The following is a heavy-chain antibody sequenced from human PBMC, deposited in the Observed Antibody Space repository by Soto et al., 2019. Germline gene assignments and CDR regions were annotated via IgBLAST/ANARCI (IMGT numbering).Heavy chain of an antibody. CDR2: VDYSGTA. CDR3: ARITGRHLDY. D-gene: IGHD1-20*01. Sequence: PPETLSPTCTVSSGSISVTDVFWGWVRQPPGKGLEWIGNVDYSGTAYFSPSLATRVTFHVDTSKNQFSLTLYSVTAADTAVYYCARITGRHLDYWGQGILVTVSS. V-gene: IGHV4-39*01. CDR1: SGSISVTDVF. J-gene: IGHJ4*02.